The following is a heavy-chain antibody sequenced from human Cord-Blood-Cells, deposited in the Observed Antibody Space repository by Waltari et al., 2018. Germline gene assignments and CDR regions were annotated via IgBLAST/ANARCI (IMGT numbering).Heavy chain of an antibody. J-gene: IGHJ2*01. CDR3: ARDLGGNWYYDL. CDR2: IIPIFGPA. Sequence: QVQLVQSGSAVKTPGSSVQFSCKASGGTFSSYAISWVRQAPGQGLEWMGGIIPIFGPATYAQKFQGRVTITADESTSTAYMELSSLRSEDTAVYYCARDLGGNWYYDLWGRGTLVTGSS. D-gene: IGHD3-16*01. V-gene: IGHV1-69*01. CDR1: GGTFSSYA.